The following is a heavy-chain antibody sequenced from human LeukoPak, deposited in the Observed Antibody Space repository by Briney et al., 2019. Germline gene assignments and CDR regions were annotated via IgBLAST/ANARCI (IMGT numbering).Heavy chain of an antibody. J-gene: IGHJ4*02. CDR1: GFTFTSHS. D-gene: IGHD6-6*01. V-gene: IGHV3-7*01. CDR2: IKQDGSEK. Sequence: PGGSLRLSCAASGFTFTSHSMRWVRQAPGKGLEWVAKIKQDGSEKYYVDSVKGRFTISRDNAKNSLYLQMNSLRPEDTAVYYCARAPAAARPYYFDYWGQGTLVTVSS. CDR3: ARAPAAARPYYFDY.